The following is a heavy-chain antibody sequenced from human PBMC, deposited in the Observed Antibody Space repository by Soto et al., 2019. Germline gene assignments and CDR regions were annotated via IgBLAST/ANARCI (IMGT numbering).Heavy chain of an antibody. D-gene: IGHD3-22*01. CDR2: ISGSGGST. CDR1: GFTFSSYA. Sequence: EVQLLESGGGLVQPGGSLRLSCAASGFTFSSYAMSWVRQAPGKGLEWVSAISGSGGSTYYADSVKGRFTTSRDNSKNTLYLQMNSLRAEDTAVYYCANLNYYDSSGRLDYWGQGTLVTVSS. CDR3: ANLNYYDSSGRLDY. J-gene: IGHJ4*02. V-gene: IGHV3-23*01.